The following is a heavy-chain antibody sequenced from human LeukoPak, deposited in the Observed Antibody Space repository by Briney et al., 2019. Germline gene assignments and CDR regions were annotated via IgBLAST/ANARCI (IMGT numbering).Heavy chain of an antibody. CDR3: ARTPGEYAYTYYYGMDV. V-gene: IGHV4-59*08. CDR2: IYYSGST. Sequence: PSETLSLTCTVSGGSISRYYWSWIRQPPGKGLEWLGYIYYSGSTNYNPSLKSRVTISVDTSKNQFSLTLSSVTAADTAVYYCARTPGEYAYTYYYGMDVWGQGTTVTVSS. J-gene: IGHJ6*02. CDR1: GGSISRYY. D-gene: IGHD3-10*01.